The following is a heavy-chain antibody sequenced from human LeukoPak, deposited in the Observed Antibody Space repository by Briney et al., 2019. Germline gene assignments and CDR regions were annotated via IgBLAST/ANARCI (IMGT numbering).Heavy chain of an antibody. CDR1: GFTFSSYS. J-gene: IGHJ4*02. V-gene: IGHV3-48*02. CDR3: ATSGSYRFDY. CDR2: ISSSSNTI. Sequence: GGSLTLSCAASGFTFSSYSMNWVRQAPGKGLEWVSYISSSSNTIYYADSVKGRFTISRDNAQNSLYLQMNSLRDEDTAVYYCATSGSYRFDYWGQGTLLTVSS. D-gene: IGHD1-26*01.